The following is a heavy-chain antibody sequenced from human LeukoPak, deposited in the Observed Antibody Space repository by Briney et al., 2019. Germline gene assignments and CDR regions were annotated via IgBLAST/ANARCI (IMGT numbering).Heavy chain of an antibody. CDR1: GFSFSSHG. CDR3: AHGAMYQLDY. Sequence: GGSLRLSCAASGFSFSSHGMSWVRQAPGKGLEWVSGIIGGAGSTYYADSVKGRFTISGDNSKNTLFLQMNSLRAEDTAVYYCAHGAMYQLDYWGQGTLVTVSS. J-gene: IGHJ4*02. D-gene: IGHD2-2*01. CDR2: IIGGAGST. V-gene: IGHV3-23*01.